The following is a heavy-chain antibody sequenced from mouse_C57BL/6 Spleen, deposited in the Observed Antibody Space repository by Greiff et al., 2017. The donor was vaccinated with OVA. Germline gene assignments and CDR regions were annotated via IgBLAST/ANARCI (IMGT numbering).Heavy chain of an antibody. Sequence: VKLQQPGAELVRPGSSVKLSCKASGYTFTSYWMDWVKQRPGQGLEWIGNIYPSDSETHYNQKFKDKATLTVDKSSSTAYMQLSSLTSEDSAVYYCARDYSNWFAYWGQGTLVTVSA. V-gene: IGHV1-61*01. CDR3: ARDYSNWFAY. D-gene: IGHD2-5*01. J-gene: IGHJ3*01. CDR2: IYPSDSET. CDR1: GYTFTSYW.